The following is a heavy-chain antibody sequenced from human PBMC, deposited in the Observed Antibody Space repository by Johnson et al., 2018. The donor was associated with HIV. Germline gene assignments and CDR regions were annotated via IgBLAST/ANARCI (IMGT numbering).Heavy chain of an antibody. CDR3: ARGISNWNYFDDDAFDI. Sequence: VQLVESGGGVVQPGRSLRLSCAASGFTVSSNYMSWVRQAPGKGLEWVSVIYSGGSTYYADSVKGRFTIPRDNSKNTLYLQMNSLRAEDTAVYYCARGISNWNYFDDDAFDIWGQGTMVTVSS. CDR2: IYSGGST. V-gene: IGHV3-66*01. CDR1: GFTVSSNY. D-gene: IGHD1-7*01. J-gene: IGHJ3*02.